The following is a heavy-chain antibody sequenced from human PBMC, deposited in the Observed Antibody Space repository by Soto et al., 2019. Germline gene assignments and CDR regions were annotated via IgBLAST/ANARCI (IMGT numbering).Heavy chain of an antibody. CDR1: GYTFTNYG. Sequence: QLEQSGAEVKKPGASVKVSCRASGYTFTNYGITWVRQAPGQELEWMGWISGYNGDTKYSQKFQGRVTITKETSTSTVYMELRSLRSDDTAMFYCARDQSSGWYGKESGLDVWGQGTTVTVSS. CDR3: ARDQSSGWYGKESGLDV. D-gene: IGHD6-19*01. CDR2: ISGYNGDT. J-gene: IGHJ6*02. V-gene: IGHV1-18*01.